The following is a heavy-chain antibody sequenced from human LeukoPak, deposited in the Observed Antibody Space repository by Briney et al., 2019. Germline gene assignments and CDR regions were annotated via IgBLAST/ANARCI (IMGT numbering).Heavy chain of an antibody. D-gene: IGHD6-13*01. CDR2: IYYSGST. Sequence: SETVSLTCTVSGGSISSYYWSWIRQPPGKGLEWIGYIYYSGSTNYNPSLKSRVTISVDTSKNQFSLKLSSVTAADTAVYYCARARYSSSWYRGRNWFDPWGQGTLVTVSS. CDR1: GGSISSYY. V-gene: IGHV4-59*01. J-gene: IGHJ5*02. CDR3: ARARYSSSWYRGRNWFDP.